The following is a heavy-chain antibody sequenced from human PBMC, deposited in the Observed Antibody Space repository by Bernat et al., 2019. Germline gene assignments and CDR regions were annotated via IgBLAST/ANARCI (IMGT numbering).Heavy chain of an antibody. CDR1: GFTFSNYY. CDR3: AGRCGSTTSWYDK. D-gene: IGHD1-26*01. V-gene: IGHV3-74*03. J-gene: IGHJ4*02. Sequence: EVQLVESGGGLVKPGGSLRLSCAASGFTFSNYYVHWFRQAPGKGLVWVSRIGNDGRTTTYADSVKGRFTISRDNAKNTLYLQMNRLRAEDTAVYYCAGRCGSTTSWYDKWGQGALVTVSS. CDR2: IGNDGRTT.